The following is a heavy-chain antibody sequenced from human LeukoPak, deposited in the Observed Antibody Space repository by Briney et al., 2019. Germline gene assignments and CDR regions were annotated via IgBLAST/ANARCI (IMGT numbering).Heavy chain of an antibody. V-gene: IGHV3-9*01. CDR1: GFTFDDYA. CDR2: ISWNSGSI. Sequence: GGSLRLSCAASGFTFDDYAMHWVRQAPGKGLEWVSGISWNSGSIGYADSVKGRFTISRDNAKNSLYLQMNSLRAEDTALYYCAKGGNYDFWSGNWFDPWDQGTLVTVSS. D-gene: IGHD3-3*01. CDR3: AKGGNYDFWSGNWFDP. J-gene: IGHJ5*02.